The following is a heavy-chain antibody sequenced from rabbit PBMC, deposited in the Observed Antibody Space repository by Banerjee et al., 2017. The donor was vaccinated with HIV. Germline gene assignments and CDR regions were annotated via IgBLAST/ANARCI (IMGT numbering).Heavy chain of an antibody. J-gene: IGHJ6*01. V-gene: IGHV1S45*01. CDR1: GFSFTDNYW. CDR3: ARFPSGIHYTNLDL. Sequence: QEQLEESGGDLVKPEGSLTLTCTASGFSFTDNYWISWVRQAPGKGLEWIASFYADSGSTNYASWAKGRFTISKTSSTTVTLQMTSLTAADTGTYFCARFPSGIHYTNLDLWGPGTLVTVS. D-gene: IGHD8-1*01. CDR2: FYADSGST.